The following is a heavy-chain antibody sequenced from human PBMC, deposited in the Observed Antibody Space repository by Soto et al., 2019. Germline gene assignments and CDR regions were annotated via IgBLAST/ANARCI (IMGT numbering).Heavy chain of an antibody. CDR1: GYTFTSYG. CDR2: ISAYNGNT. Sequence: QVQLVQSGAEVKKPGASVKVSCKASGYTFTSYGISWVRQAPGQGLEWMGWISAYNGNTNYAQKLQGRVTMTTDTSTSTAYMELRSLRSDDTAVYYCARVERDSSSWYFYYYYGMDVWGQGTTVTVSS. J-gene: IGHJ6*02. D-gene: IGHD6-13*01. CDR3: ARVERDSSSWYFYYYYGMDV. V-gene: IGHV1-18*01.